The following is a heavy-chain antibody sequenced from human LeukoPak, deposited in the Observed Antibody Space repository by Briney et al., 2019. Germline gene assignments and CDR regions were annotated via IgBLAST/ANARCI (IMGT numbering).Heavy chain of an antibody. Sequence: PGGSLRLSCAASGFTFSSYAMSWVRQAPGKGLEWVSGISGSDGTTYYADSVKGRFTISRDNSKNTLYLQMNSLRAEDTAVYYCARDWDSSGYLDYWGQGTLVTVSS. V-gene: IGHV3-23*01. J-gene: IGHJ4*02. CDR3: ARDWDSSGYLDY. D-gene: IGHD3-22*01. CDR1: GFTFSSYA. CDR2: ISGSDGTT.